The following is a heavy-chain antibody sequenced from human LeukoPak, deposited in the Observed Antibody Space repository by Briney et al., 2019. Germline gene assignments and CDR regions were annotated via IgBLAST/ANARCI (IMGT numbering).Heavy chain of an antibody. CDR1: GFTFSSYA. CDR3: AKGPYGSGSSINWFDP. D-gene: IGHD3-10*01. CDR2: ISGSGGST. J-gene: IGHJ5*02. Sequence: GGSLRLSCAASGFTFSSYAMSWVRQAPGKGLEWVSAISGSGGSTYYADSVKGRFTISRDNSKNTLYLQINSLRAEDTAVYYCAKGPYGSGSSINWFDPWGQGTLVTVSS. V-gene: IGHV3-23*01.